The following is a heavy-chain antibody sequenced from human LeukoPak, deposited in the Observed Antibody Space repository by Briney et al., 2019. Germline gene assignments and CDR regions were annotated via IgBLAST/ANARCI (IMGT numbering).Heavy chain of an antibody. J-gene: IGHJ4*02. D-gene: IGHD1-1*01. Sequence: PSETLSLTCTVPGGSISSYYWSWIRQPPGKGLEWIGYIYTSGSTNYNPSLKSRVTISVDTSKNQFSLKLSSVTAADTAVYYCAMEAETRTFDYWGQGTLVTVSS. CDR2: IYTSGST. CDR1: GGSISSYY. V-gene: IGHV4-4*09. CDR3: AMEAETRTFDY.